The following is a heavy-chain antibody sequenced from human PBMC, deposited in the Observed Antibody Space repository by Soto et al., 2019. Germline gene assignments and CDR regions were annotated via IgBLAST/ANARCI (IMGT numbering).Heavy chain of an antibody. D-gene: IGHD3-16*01. V-gene: IGHV3-74*01. Sequence: EVQLVESGGGLVQPGGSLRLSCAASGFTFSSYWMHWVRQAPGRGLVWVSRINSDGSSTTYADSVKGRFTISSDNAKNTLYLQMNSLRAEDTAVYYCARAPRYDYGDSWGQGTLVTVSS. CDR1: GFTFSSYW. CDR2: INSDGSST. J-gene: IGHJ4*02. CDR3: ARAPRYDYGDS.